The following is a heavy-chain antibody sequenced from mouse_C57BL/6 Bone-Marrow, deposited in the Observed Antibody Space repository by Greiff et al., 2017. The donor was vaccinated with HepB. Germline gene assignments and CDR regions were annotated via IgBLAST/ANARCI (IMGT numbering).Heavy chain of an antibody. V-gene: IGHV1-81*01. D-gene: IGHD2-4*01. J-gene: IGHJ2*01. Sequence: QVQLQQSGAELARPGASVKLSCKASGYTFTSYGISWVKQRTGQGLEWIGEIYPRSGNTYYNEKFKGKATLTADKSSSTAYMELRSLTSEDSAVYFCARTRRLRRENYFDDRGQGTTLTVSS. CDR3: ARTRRLRRENYFDD. CDR2: IYPRSGNT. CDR1: GYTFTSYG.